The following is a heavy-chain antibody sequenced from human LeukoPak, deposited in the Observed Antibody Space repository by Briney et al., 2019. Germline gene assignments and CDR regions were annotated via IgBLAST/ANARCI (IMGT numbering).Heavy chain of an antibody. CDR2: INPDGSTT. D-gene: IGHD3-10*01. CDR1: GFTFSNYW. Sequence: GGSLRLSCAASGFTFSNYWMHWVRQDPGRGLVWVSFINPDGSTTNYADSVKGRFTISRDNAKNALYLQMNSLRAEDTAVYYCAKDLHYGSADYWGQGTLVTVSS. J-gene: IGHJ4*02. CDR3: AKDLHYGSADY. V-gene: IGHV3-74*01.